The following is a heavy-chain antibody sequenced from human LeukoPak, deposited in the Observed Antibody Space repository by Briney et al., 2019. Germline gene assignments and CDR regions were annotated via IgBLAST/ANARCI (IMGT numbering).Heavy chain of an antibody. Sequence: SSETLSLTCTVSGGSISSSSYYWGWIRQPPGKGLEWIAEMHHDGSANYNPSLKSRVSMSVDKSKNQFSLKLSSVTAADTAVYYCARVGPDDAFDIWGQGTMVTVSS. CDR1: GGSISSSSYY. J-gene: IGHJ3*02. CDR2: MHHDGSA. CDR3: ARVGPDDAFDI. D-gene: IGHD1-14*01. V-gene: IGHV4-39*07.